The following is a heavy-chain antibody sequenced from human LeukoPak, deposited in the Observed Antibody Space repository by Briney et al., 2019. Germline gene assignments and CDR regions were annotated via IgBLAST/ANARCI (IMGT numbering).Heavy chain of an antibody. V-gene: IGHV4-38-2*02. J-gene: IGHJ3*02. Sequence: SETLSLTCTVSGYSISSGYYWGWIRQPPGKGLEWIGSIYHSGSTYYNPSLKSRVTISVDTSKNQFSLKLSSVTAADTAVYYCARWTGLSDAFDIWGQGTMVTVSS. D-gene: IGHD3/OR15-3a*01. CDR1: GYSISSGYY. CDR2: IYHSGST. CDR3: ARWTGLSDAFDI.